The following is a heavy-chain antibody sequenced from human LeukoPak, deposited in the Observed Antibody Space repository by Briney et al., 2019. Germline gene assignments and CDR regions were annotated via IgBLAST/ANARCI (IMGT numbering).Heavy chain of an antibody. J-gene: IGHJ4*02. CDR2: INPSGGGT. CDR1: GYTFTSYY. D-gene: IGHD5-12*01. Sequence: GASVKVSCKASGYTFTSYYIHWVRQAPGQGLEWMGVINPSGGGTCYAQKFQGRVTMTRDTYTRTVYMELSSLRSEYTAVYYCARGVFTYGYDCWGQGTLATVSS. V-gene: IGHV1-46*01. CDR3: ARGVFTYGYDC.